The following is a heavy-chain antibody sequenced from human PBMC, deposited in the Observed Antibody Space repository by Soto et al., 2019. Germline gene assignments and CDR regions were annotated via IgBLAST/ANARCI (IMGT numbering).Heavy chain of an antibody. Sequence: SETLSLTCTVAGGSISSYYWSWIRQPPGKGLEWIGYIYYSGSTNYNPSLKSRVTISVDTSKNQFSLKLSSVTAADTAVYYCARRSSSGAVFDYWGQGTLVTVSS. CDR3: ARRSSSGAVFDY. V-gene: IGHV4-59*08. D-gene: IGHD3-10*01. CDR2: IYYSGST. J-gene: IGHJ4*02. CDR1: GGSISSYY.